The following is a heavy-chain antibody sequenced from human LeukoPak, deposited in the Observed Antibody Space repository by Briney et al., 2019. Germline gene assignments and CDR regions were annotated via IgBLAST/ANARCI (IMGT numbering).Heavy chain of an antibody. Sequence: GGSLRLSCAASGFTFNNYGMHWVRQAPGKGLEWVAFIRYDGIDKYYADSVKGRFTISRDNSKNMLYLQMNSLRAEDTAVYFCARDFWAFDYWGQGTLVTVSS. D-gene: IGHD3-3*01. CDR2: IRYDGIDK. J-gene: IGHJ4*02. V-gene: IGHV3-30*02. CDR3: ARDFWAFDY. CDR1: GFTFNNYG.